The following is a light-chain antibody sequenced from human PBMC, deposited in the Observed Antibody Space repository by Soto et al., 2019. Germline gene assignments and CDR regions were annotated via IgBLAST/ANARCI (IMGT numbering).Light chain of an antibody. CDR3: CSYAGSSTDVV. V-gene: IGLV2-23*01. J-gene: IGLJ2*01. CDR1: SSDVGSYNL. Sequence: QSALTQPASVSGSPGQSITISCTGTSSDVGSYNLVSWYQQHLGKAPKLMIYEGSKRPSGVSNRFSGSKSGNTASLTISGLQAEDEHDYYCCSYAGSSTDVVLGGGTKVTVL. CDR2: EGS.